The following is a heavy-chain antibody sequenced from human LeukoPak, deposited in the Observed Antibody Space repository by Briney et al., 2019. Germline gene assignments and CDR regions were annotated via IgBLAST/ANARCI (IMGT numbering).Heavy chain of an antibody. CDR3: ARDRYCSGGVCYSGRFDP. CDR1: GDSMNDYY. J-gene: IGHJ5*02. Sequence: SETLSLTCTVSGDSMNDYYWTWTRQPPGKGLEWIGYVHYSGSTNYNPSLKSRVTISLDTSKNQFSLKLSSVTAADTAVYYCARDRYCSGGVCYSGRFDPWGQGTLVIVSS. D-gene: IGHD2-15*01. CDR2: VHYSGST. V-gene: IGHV4-59*01.